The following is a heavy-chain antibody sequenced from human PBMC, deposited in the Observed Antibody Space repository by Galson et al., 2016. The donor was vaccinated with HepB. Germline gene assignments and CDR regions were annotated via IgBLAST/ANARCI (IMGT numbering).Heavy chain of an antibody. J-gene: IGHJ4*02. CDR1: GFSFNIHW. Sequence: SLRLSCAASGFSFNIHWMYWVRQAPGKGLEWVASINADGSKKNNADSVQGRFTTSRDNAKRSLYQDMNSLRAEDTAVYYCARERITGWHADFWGQGTLVTVAS. V-gene: IGHV3-7*03. CDR3: ARERITGWHADF. D-gene: IGHD6-19*01. CDR2: INADGSKK.